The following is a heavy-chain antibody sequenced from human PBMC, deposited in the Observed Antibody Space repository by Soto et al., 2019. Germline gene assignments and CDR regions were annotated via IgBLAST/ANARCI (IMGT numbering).Heavy chain of an antibody. V-gene: IGHV3-33*01. Sequence: QVQLVEAGGGVVQPGRSLRLSCAASGFTFSSYGMHWVRQAPGRGLEWVAGIWYGGRNKYYADSVKGRFTISKEHSKNMMYLQMNSMQAEETAVYYCASGAYCGGDCYYDAFDIWGQGTMVTVSS. CDR3: ASGAYCGGDCYYDAFDI. CDR2: IWYGGRNK. CDR1: GFTFSSYG. J-gene: IGHJ3*02. D-gene: IGHD2-21*02.